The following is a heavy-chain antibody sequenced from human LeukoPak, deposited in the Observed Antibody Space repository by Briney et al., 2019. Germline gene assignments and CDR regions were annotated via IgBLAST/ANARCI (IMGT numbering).Heavy chain of an antibody. CDR1: GFTFDNYA. CDR3: AKDQYCSGESCPHQRGSHY. D-gene: IGHD2-15*01. Sequence: GGSLRLSCAASGFTFDNYAMTWVRQAPGRGLEWVSTISNTGGSTYYVDSVKGRFTISRDNSKNTLYLQMNSLRAEDTAVYYCAKDQYCSGESCPHQRGSHYWGQRTLVTVSS. CDR2: ISNTGGST. J-gene: IGHJ4*02. V-gene: IGHV3-23*01.